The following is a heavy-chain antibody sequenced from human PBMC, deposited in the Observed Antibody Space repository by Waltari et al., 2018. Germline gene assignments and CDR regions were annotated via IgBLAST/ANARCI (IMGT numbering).Heavy chain of an antibody. V-gene: IGHV4-34*01. CDR2: INHSVST. CDR1: GGSFSGYF. J-gene: IGHJ5*02. Sequence: QVQLQQWGAGLLKPSETLSLTCAVHGGSFSGYFWSSSRQPPGKGLEWIGEINHSVSTNYSPSLKSRVTISVDTSKNQFSLKLSSVTAADTAVYYCARGGSSWSNKRNWFDPWGQGTLVTVSS. D-gene: IGHD6-13*01. CDR3: ARGGSSWSNKRNWFDP.